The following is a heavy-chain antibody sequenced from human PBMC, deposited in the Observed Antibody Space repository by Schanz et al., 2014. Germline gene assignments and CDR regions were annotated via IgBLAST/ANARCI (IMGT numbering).Heavy chain of an antibody. CDR2: IWSDGTNE. V-gene: IGHV3-33*06. J-gene: IGHJ6*03. CDR1: GFIFRSFG. Sequence: QGQLVESGGGVVQPGKSLRLSCATSGFIFRSFGIHWVRQAPGKGLEWVAVIWSDGTNEYYADSVKGRFTISGDSSKYTVYLQMNSPRADDTAVYYCAKGPYYYYYMDVWGNGTTVTVSS. CDR3: AKGPYYYYYMDV.